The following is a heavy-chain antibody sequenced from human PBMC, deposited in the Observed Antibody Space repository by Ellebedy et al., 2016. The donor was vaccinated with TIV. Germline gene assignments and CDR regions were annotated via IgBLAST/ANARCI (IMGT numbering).Heavy chain of an antibody. D-gene: IGHD3-22*01. CDR1: GVSISRHSYY. Sequence: MPSETLSLTCTVSGVSISRHSYYWGWIRQPPGKGLEWIGSVYYAGSTYYKPSLKSRVSISIDTSKNQFSLKLSSVTAADTAVYYCARLYDSSGYYLDYWGQGTLVTVSS. CDR2: VYYAGST. V-gene: IGHV4-39*07. J-gene: IGHJ4*02. CDR3: ARLYDSSGYYLDY.